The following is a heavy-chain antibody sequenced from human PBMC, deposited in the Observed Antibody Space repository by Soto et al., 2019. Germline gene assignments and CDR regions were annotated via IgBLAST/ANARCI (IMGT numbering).Heavy chain of an antibody. CDR2: IYFSGST. CDR3: ARVDSGSGSYYGDY. V-gene: IGHV4-39*07. D-gene: IGHD3-10*01. CDR1: GGSISSRGYY. Sequence: PSETLSLTCTVSGGSISSRGYYWGWIRQPPGKGLEWIGTIYFSGSTYYNPSLKSRVTISVDTSKNQFSLKLSSVTAADTAVYYCARVDSGSGSYYGDYWGQGTLVTVSS. J-gene: IGHJ4*02.